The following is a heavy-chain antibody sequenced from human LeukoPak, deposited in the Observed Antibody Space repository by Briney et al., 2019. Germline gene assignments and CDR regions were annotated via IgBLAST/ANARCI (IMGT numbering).Heavy chain of an antibody. Sequence: PGRSLRLSCAASGFTFSSYGMHWVRQAPGKGLEWVTVISYDGINKYYADSVKGRFTISRDNSKNTLYLQMNSLRAEDTAVYYCAKSAGPAAAPAFDYWGQGTLVTVSS. CDR2: ISYDGINK. V-gene: IGHV3-30*18. D-gene: IGHD2-2*01. CDR1: GFTFSSYG. J-gene: IGHJ4*02. CDR3: AKSAGPAAAPAFDY.